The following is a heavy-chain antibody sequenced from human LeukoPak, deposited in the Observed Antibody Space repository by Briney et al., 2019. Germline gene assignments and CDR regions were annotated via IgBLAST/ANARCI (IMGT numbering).Heavy chain of an antibody. J-gene: IGHJ6*02. CDR1: GYTFTGYD. CDR2: INPNSGGT. V-gene: IGHV1-2*02. D-gene: IGHD3-3*01. Sequence: ASVKVSCKASGYTFTGYDMHWVRQAPGQGLEWMGWINPNSGGTNYAQKFQGRVTMTRDTSISTAYMELSRLRSDDTAVYYCARGPPTIFGVVIMDYYYGMDVWGQGTTVTVSS. CDR3: ARGPPTIFGVVIMDYYYGMDV.